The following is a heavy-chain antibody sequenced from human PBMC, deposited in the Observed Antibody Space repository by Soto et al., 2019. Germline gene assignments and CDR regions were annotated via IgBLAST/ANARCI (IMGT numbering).Heavy chain of an antibody. CDR2: IYYSGST. CDR1: GGSISSSSYY. CDR3: ARQRITMIVVVLYFDY. V-gene: IGHV4-39*01. J-gene: IGHJ4*02. Sequence: PSETLSLTCTVSGGSISSSSYYWGWIRQPPGKGLEWIGSIYYSGSTYYNPSLKSRVTISVDTSKNQFSLKLSSVTAADTAVYYCARQRITMIVVVLYFDYWGQGTLVTV. D-gene: IGHD3-22*01.